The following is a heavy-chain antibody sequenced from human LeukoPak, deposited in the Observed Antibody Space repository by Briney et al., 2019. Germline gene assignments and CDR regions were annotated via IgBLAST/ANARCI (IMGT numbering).Heavy chain of an antibody. CDR3: ARDPCSSINCPLRF. V-gene: IGHV4-39*07. Sequence: PSETLSLTCTVSGGSISSSSYYWGWIRQPPGKGLEWIGSIYYSGSTYYNPSLKSRVTISVDTSKNQFSLKLSSVAAADTAVYYCARDPCSSINCPLRFWGQGTLVTVSS. J-gene: IGHJ4*02. D-gene: IGHD2-2*01. CDR1: GGSISSSSYY. CDR2: IYYSGST.